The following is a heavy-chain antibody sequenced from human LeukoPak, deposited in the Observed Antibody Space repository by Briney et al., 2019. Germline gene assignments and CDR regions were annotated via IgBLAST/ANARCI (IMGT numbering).Heavy chain of an antibody. CDR1: GGSISSYY. V-gene: IGHV4-59*01. D-gene: IGHD3-16*01. CDR3: ARTRFYFDY. Sequence: SETLSLTCTVSGGSISSYYWSWIRQPPGKGLEWIGYIHYSGSSNYNPSLKSLVSISVYTTKNQFSLRLSSVTAADTAVYYCARTRFYFDYWGQGTLVTVSS. J-gene: IGHJ4*02. CDR2: IHYSGSS.